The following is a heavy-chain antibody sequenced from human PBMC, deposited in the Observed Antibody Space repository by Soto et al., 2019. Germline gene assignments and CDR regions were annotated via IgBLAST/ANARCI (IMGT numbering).Heavy chain of an antibody. CDR1: VTSINNNNYY. D-gene: IGHD5-18*01. Sequence: QLQLQESGPGLVKPSETLSLTCTVSVTSINNNNYYWGWIRQTPGKGLEWIGSIYYDGSTYFNSPLKSRVTISVDTSKNQFSLKLSSVTAADTAIYYCARHVARGYSRPRWFDPWGQGTLVSVSS. J-gene: IGHJ5*02. CDR2: IYYDGST. V-gene: IGHV4-39*01. CDR3: ARHVARGYSRPRWFDP.